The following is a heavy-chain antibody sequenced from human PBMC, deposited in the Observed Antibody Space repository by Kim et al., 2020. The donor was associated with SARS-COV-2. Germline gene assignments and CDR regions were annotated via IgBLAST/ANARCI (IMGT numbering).Heavy chain of an antibody. J-gene: IGHJ5*02. Sequence: GGSLRLSCAASGFTFSSYAMHWVRQAPGKGLEWVAVIWYDGSNKFYADSGKGRFTISRDNSKNTMYLEMNSLRAEDTAVYYCANTGSAWGQGTLVTVSS. CDR2: IWYDGSNK. CDR3: ANTGSA. CDR1: GFTFSSYA. V-gene: IGHV3-33*06.